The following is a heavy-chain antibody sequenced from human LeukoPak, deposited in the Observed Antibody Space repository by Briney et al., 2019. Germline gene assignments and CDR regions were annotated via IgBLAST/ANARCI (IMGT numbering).Heavy chain of an antibody. J-gene: IGHJ5*02. V-gene: IGHV4-34*01. CDR3: ARVSRWLVPWFDH. CDR2: INHSGST. Sequence: PSETLSLTCAAYGGSFSGYYWSWLRQPPGKGLEWIGEINHSGSTNYNPSLKSRVTISVVTSKNQFSLKLSSETAADTAVYYCARVSRWLVPWFDHWGQGTLVTVSS. CDR1: GGSFSGYY. D-gene: IGHD6-19*01.